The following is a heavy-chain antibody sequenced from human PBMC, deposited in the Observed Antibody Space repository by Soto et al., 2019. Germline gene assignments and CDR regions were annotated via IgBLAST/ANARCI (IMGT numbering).Heavy chain of an antibody. Sequence: GGSLRLSCAASGFTFSSYGMHWVRQAPGKGLEWVAVISYDGSNKYYADSVKGRFTISRDNSKNTLYLQMNSLRAEDTAVYYCAKVPSGSPDTYYFDYWGQGTLVTVSS. V-gene: IGHV3-30*18. CDR1: GFTFSSYG. D-gene: IGHD1-26*01. CDR2: ISYDGSNK. CDR3: AKVPSGSPDTYYFDY. J-gene: IGHJ4*02.